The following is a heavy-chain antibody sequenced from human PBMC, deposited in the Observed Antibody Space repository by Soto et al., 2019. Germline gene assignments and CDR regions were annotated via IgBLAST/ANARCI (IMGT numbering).Heavy chain of an antibody. CDR1: GFTFSSYP. CDR3: VKDSSNSGDRLWFDY. D-gene: IGHD2-21*02. Sequence: DVQVVESGGDLVQPGGSLRLPCSASGFTFSSYPMHWVRLAPGKGLEYVSGIDSNGAATYYGDSVKGRFIVSRDNSKNTLNLQMSTLTSEDTAVYYCVKDSSNSGDRLWFDYWGQGTLVTVSS. J-gene: IGHJ4*02. V-gene: IGHV3-64D*06. CDR2: IDSNGAAT.